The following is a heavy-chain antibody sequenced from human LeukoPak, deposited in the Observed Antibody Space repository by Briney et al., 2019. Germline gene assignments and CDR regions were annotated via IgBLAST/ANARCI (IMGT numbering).Heavy chain of an antibody. CDR2: IKPNSGGT. D-gene: IGHD3-10*01. CDR1: GYTFTGYY. J-gene: IGHJ4*02. Sequence: GASVKVSCKASGYTFTGYYMHWVRQAPGQGLEWMGWIKPNSGGTNYAQKFQGWVTMTRDTSISTAYMELSRLRSDDTAVYYCARSYGSGSHHDYWGQGTLVTVSS. CDR3: ARSYGSGSHHDY. V-gene: IGHV1-2*04.